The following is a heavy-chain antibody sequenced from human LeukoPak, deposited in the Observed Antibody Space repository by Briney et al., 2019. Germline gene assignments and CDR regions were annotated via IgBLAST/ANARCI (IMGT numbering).Heavy chain of an antibody. CDR3: AKKGIVMVRGVADDY. J-gene: IGHJ4*02. CDR1: GFPFSSFS. V-gene: IGHV3-21*04. Sequence: GGSLRLSCAASGFPFSSFSMTWVRQAPGKGLEWVSFISSTSTYMYYADSVKGRFTISRDNSKNTLFLQMNSLRAEDTAVYYCAKKGIVMVRGVADDYWGQGTLVTVSS. CDR2: ISSTSTYM. D-gene: IGHD3-10*01.